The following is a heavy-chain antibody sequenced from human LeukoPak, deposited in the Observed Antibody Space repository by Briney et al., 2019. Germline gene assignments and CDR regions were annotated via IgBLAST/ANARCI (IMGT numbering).Heavy chain of an antibody. CDR2: ISFDGSNK. V-gene: IGHV3-30*18. Sequence: PGRSLRLSCEASGFTFSSYGMHWVRQAPGKGLEWVAVISFDGSNKYYTDSVKGRFTISRDSSKNTLYLQMNSQRVEDTALYYCAKDGRFSGSTWFAGVDSWGLGTLVTVSS. CDR3: AKDGRFSGSTWFAGVDS. CDR1: GFTFSSYG. J-gene: IGHJ4*02. D-gene: IGHD6-13*01.